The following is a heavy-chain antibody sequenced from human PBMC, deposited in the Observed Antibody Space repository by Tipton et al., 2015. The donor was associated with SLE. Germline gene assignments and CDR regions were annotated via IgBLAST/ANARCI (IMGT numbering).Heavy chain of an antibody. J-gene: IGHJ5*02. CDR3: ARAHLGGGWFDP. CDR1: GGSISSYY. Sequence: TLSLTCTVSGGSISSYYWSWIRQPPGKGLEWIGYIYYSGSTYYNPSLKSRVTISVDTSKNQFSLKLSSVTAADTAVYYCARAHLGGGWFDPWGQGTLVTVSS. CDR2: IYYSGST. D-gene: IGHD3-10*01. V-gene: IGHV4-59*12.